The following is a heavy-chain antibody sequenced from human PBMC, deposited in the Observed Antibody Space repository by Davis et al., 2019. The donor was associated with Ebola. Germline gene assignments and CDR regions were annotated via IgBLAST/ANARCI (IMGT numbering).Heavy chain of an antibody. CDR1: AITFSSYA. V-gene: IGHV3-23*01. Sequence: GGSLRLSCADSAITFSSYAMTWVRQAPGKGLEWVSAISGCGGNTYYADSVKGRFTISRDNSKNTLYLQMNSLRVEDTAVYFCAREPTGNYYYFYGMDVWGKGTTVSVSS. CDR3: AREPTGNYYYFYGMDV. J-gene: IGHJ6*04. D-gene: IGHD4-11*01. CDR2: ISGCGGNT.